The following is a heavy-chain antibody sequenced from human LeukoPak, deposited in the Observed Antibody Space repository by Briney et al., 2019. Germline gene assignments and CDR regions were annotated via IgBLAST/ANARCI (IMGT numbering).Heavy chain of an antibody. Sequence: SETLSLTCAVYGGSFSGYYWSWIRQPPGKGLEWIGYIYYSGSTYYNPSLKSRVTISVDTSKNQFSLKLSSVTAADTAVYYCAREGFYGGYDHWGQGTLVTVSS. CDR3: AREGFYGGYDH. CDR1: GGSFSGYY. D-gene: IGHD5-12*01. V-gene: IGHV4-30-4*01. J-gene: IGHJ5*02. CDR2: IYYSGST.